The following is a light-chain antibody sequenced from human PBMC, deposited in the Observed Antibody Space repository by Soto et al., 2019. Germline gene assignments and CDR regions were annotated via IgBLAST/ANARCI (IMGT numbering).Light chain of an antibody. Sequence: EIVLTQSPGTLSLSPGQRATLSCRASQSVSSSSLAWYQQRPGQAPRLLIYGASRRAAGIPDRFSGSGSGTDFTLTISRLEPEDFAVYYCQHYGASPKYTFGQGTLLEIK. CDR3: QHYGASPKYT. CDR1: QSVSSSS. V-gene: IGKV3-20*01. CDR2: GAS. J-gene: IGKJ2*01.